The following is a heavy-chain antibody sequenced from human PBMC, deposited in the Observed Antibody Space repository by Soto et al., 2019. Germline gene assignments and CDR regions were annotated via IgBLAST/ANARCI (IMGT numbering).Heavy chain of an antibody. CDR1: GYTFTSYA. CDR2: INAGNGNT. J-gene: IGHJ4*02. V-gene: IGHV1-3*01. D-gene: IGHD6-19*01. Sequence: GASVKVSCKASGYTFTSYAMHWVRQAPGQRLEWMGWINAGNGNTKYSQKFQGRVTITRDTSASTAYMELSSLRSEDTAVYYCARDYIAVAATLGYYFDYWGQGTLVTVSS. CDR3: ARDYIAVAATLGYYFDY.